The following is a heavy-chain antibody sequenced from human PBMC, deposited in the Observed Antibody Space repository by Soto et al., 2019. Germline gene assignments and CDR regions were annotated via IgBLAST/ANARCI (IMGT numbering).Heavy chain of an antibody. CDR3: TRDQGGSYDSWFDP. D-gene: IGHD1-26*01. Sequence: EAQVVESGGGLVKPGGSLRLSCNFTFSMYSMNWVRQAPGKGLEWVASISSGSAFIKYADSVKGRFSISRDNAKNSVSLQRNSLRAEDTAMYYWTRDQGGSYDSWFDPWGRGTLVTVSS. V-gene: IGHV3-21*01. J-gene: IGHJ5*02. CDR2: ISSGSAFI. CDR1: TFSMYS.